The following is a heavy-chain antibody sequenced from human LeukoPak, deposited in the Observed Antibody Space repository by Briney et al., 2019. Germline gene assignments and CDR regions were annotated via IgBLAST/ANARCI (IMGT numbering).Heavy chain of an antibody. V-gene: IGHV3-21*01. CDR2: VGSGSSYI. CDR1: GFTFSSYS. D-gene: IGHD2-15*01. CDR3: ARGWSSYYFDY. J-gene: IGHJ4*02. Sequence: GGSLRLSCAASGFTFSSYSMSWVRQAPGKGLEWVSSVGSGSSYIYYADSVRGRFTISRDNAKNSLYLQMNGLRAEDTAVYYCARGWSSYYFDYWGQGTLVTVSS.